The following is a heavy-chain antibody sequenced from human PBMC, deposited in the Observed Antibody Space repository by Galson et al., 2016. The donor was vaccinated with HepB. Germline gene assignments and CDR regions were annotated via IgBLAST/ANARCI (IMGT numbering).Heavy chain of an antibody. J-gene: IGHJ4*02. CDR3: ARVFDYALDN. V-gene: IGHV3-7*01. CDR1: GFTFSHYW. D-gene: IGHD4/OR15-4a*01. Sequence: SLRLSCAASGFTFSHYWMNWVRQAPGKGLEWVARIKEDGSEEKYVDSVKGRFTISRDNAKNLLYLQMYSLGVEDTAVYYCARVFDYALDNWVQGTLVTVSP. CDR2: IKEDGSEE.